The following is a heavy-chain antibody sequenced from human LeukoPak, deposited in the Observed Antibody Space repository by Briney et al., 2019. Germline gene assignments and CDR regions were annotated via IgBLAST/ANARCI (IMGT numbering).Heavy chain of an antibody. CDR2: IGGSGGST. D-gene: IGHD6-19*01. Sequence: GGSLRLSCAASGFTFSSYAMSWVRQAPGKGLEWVSAIGGSGGSTYYADSVKGRFTISRDNSKNTLYLQMNSLRAEDTAVYYCAKGLSSIAVAGLYFDYWGQGTLVTVSS. CDR1: GFTFSSYA. CDR3: AKGLSSIAVAGLYFDY. J-gene: IGHJ4*02. V-gene: IGHV3-23*01.